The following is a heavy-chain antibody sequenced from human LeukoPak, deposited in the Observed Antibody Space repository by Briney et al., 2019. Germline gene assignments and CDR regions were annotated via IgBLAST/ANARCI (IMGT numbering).Heavy chain of an antibody. CDR2: MNPNSGNT. V-gene: IGHV1-8*01. CDR1: GYTFTSYD. J-gene: IGHJ6*02. Sequence: ASVKVSCKASGYTFTSYDINWVRQATGQGLEWMGWMNPNSGNTGYAQKFQGRVTMTRNTSISTAYMELSSLRSEGTAVYYCASGITMVRGVGGMDVWGQGTTVTVSS. D-gene: IGHD3-10*01. CDR3: ASGITMVRGVGGMDV.